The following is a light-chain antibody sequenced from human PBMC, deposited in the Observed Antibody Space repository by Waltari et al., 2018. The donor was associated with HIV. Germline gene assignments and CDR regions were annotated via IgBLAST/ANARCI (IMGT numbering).Light chain of an antibody. CDR3: QSYDYTIQV. V-gene: IGLV6-57*04. CDR2: EDN. Sequence: FILTQPHSVSESPGKTVIISCTRNSGDIASTYLQWYQQRPGSAPTPVIYEDNRRPSGVPDRFSGSIDSASNSAFLTISGLKTEDEAAYYCQSYDYTIQVFGGGTKLTVL. CDR1: SGDIASTY. J-gene: IGLJ3*02.